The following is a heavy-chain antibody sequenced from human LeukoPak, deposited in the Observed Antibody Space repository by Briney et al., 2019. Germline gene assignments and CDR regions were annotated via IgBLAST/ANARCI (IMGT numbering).Heavy chain of an antibody. CDR1: GFTFSSYS. V-gene: IGHV3-21*01. CDR3: ARDRTMTGDRGIDY. J-gene: IGHJ4*02. D-gene: IGHD3-22*01. CDR2: ISSSGYT. Sequence: GGSLRLSCAASGFTFSSYSMNWVRQAPGKGLEWVSAISSSGYTYYADSVKGRVTISRDNAKNSLYLQMNSLRAEDTAVYYCARDRTMTGDRGIDYWGQGTLVTVSS.